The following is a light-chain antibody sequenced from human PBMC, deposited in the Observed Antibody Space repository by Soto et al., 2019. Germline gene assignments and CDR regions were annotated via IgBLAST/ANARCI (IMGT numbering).Light chain of an antibody. Sequence: QSALTQPPSASGSPGQSVTISCTGTSSDVGVYNYVSWYQQHPGKAPKLLIYEVSKRPSGVPDRFSGSKSGNTASLTVSGLQAEDEADFYCSSYAGSNNVVFGGGTKFTVL. J-gene: IGLJ2*01. V-gene: IGLV2-8*01. CDR2: EVS. CDR3: SSYAGSNNVV. CDR1: SSDVGVYNY.